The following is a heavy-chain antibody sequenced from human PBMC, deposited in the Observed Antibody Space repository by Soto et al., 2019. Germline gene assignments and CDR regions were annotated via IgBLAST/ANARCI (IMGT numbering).Heavy chain of an antibody. J-gene: IGHJ4*02. CDR2: VYCSAST. Sequence: SEALSLTCTVSGGSISCYYLSWLRQPPGTGLEWVGCVYCSASTNYSPSPKSRVTTSVDTSKTQFSLNLSSVTAADTAVYYCARHLPYCGGDCYSLDYWGQGTLVTVSS. D-gene: IGHD2-21*02. CDR3: ARHLPYCGGDCYSLDY. V-gene: IGHV4-59*08. CDR1: GGSISCYY.